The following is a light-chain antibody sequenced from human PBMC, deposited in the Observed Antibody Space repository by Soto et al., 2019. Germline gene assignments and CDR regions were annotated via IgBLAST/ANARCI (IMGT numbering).Light chain of an antibody. V-gene: IGKV3-20*01. CDR3: QQYGRSPFT. Sequence: EIVLTQSPGTLSLSPGQRATLSCRASQRITNNFLAWFQQKPGLAPRLLIHGASTRASGVPDRFSGGGSGTDFVLTISRLQPEDFAVYFCQQYGRSPFTFGQGTKLQIK. CDR1: QRITNNF. CDR2: GAS. J-gene: IGKJ2*01.